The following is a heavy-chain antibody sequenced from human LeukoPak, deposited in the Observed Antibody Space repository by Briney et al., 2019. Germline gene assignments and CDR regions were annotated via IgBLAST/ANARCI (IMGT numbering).Heavy chain of an antibody. CDR1: GFTFSSYA. D-gene: IGHD6-13*01. J-gene: IGHJ4*02. CDR3: AKDVIISSWYYFDY. CDR2: ISGSGGST. Sequence: GGSLRLSCAASGFTFSSYAMSWVRQAPGKGLEWVSAISGSGGSTYYADSVKGRFTISRDNSKNTLYLQMDSLRAEDTAVYYCAKDVIISSWYYFDYWGQGTLVTVSS. V-gene: IGHV3-23*01.